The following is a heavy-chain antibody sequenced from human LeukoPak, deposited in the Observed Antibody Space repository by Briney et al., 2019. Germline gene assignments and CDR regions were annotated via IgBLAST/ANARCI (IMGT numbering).Heavy chain of an antibody. V-gene: IGHV3-23*03. D-gene: IGHD6-13*01. CDR2: IYSGGST. J-gene: IGHJ4*02. CDR3: ARGVYIAAAQYAY. Sequence: GGSLRLSCAASGFTFSSYAMSRVRQAPGKGLEWVSVIYSGGSTYYADSVKGRFTISRDNSKNTLYLQMNSLRAEDTAVYYCARGVYIAAAQYAYWGQGTLVTVSS. CDR1: GFTFSSYA.